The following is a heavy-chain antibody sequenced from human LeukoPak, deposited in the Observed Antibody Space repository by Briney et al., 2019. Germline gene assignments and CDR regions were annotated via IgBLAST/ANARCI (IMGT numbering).Heavy chain of an antibody. J-gene: IGHJ3*02. CDR1: GGSFSGYY. Sequence: PSETLSLTCAVYGGSFSGYYWSWIRQPPGKGLEWIGEINHSGSTNYNPSLKSRVTISVDTSKNQFSLKLSSVTAADTAVYYCAREGGYYDSSGYHDAFDIWGPGTMVTVSS. CDR2: INHSGST. V-gene: IGHV4-34*01. CDR3: AREGGYYDSSGYHDAFDI. D-gene: IGHD3-22*01.